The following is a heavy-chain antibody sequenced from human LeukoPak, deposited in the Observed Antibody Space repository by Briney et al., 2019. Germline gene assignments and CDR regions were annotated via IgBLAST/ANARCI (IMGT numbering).Heavy chain of an antibody. CDR1: GGSFSGYY. Sequence: SETLSLTCAVYGGSFSGYYWSWIRQPPGKGLEWIGEINHSGSTNYNPSLKSRVTISVDTSKNQFSLKLSSVTAADTAVYYCARKWVAGRYYYYCGMDVWGQGTTVTVSS. D-gene: IGHD6-6*01. J-gene: IGHJ6*02. V-gene: IGHV4-34*01. CDR3: ARKWVAGRYYYYCGMDV. CDR2: INHSGST.